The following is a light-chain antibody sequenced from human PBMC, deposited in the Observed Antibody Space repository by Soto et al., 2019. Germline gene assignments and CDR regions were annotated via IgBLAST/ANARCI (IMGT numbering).Light chain of an antibody. CDR1: QSVTRY. Sequence: EIVLTQSPASLSLSPGEGVALSCRASQSVTRYLAWYQQKPGQAPRLLIYDTSTRATGITARFSGSGSGTDFTLTISSLEPEDSAVYYCQQRTNWPPYTFGQGTKLEIK. CDR3: QQRTNWPPYT. J-gene: IGKJ2*01. V-gene: IGKV3-11*01. CDR2: DTS.